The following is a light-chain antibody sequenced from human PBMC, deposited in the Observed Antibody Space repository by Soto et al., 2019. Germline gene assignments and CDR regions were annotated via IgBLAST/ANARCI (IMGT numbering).Light chain of an antibody. CDR3: GADQGSGSNFVDLV. Sequence: QAVVTQPPSASASLGASVTLTCTLSSGYSNYKVDWYQQRPGKGPRFVMRVGTGGIVGSKGDGIPDRFSVLGSGLNRYLTIKNIQEEDESAYHCGADQGSGSNFVDLVFGGGTKVTVL. CDR2: VGTGGIVG. J-gene: IGLJ2*01. V-gene: IGLV9-49*01. CDR1: SGYSNYK.